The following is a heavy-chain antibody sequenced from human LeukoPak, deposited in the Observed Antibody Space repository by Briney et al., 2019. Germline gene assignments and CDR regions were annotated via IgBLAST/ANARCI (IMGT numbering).Heavy chain of an antibody. D-gene: IGHD6-13*01. V-gene: IGHV1-2*02. CDR1: GYTFTGYY. J-gene: IGHJ6*03. Sequence: ASVKVSCKASGYTFTGYYMHWVRQAPGQGLEWMGWINPNSGGTNYAQKFQGRVTMTRDTSISTAYMELSRLRSDDTAVYYCARVAAAAGTLSYYYYYMDVWGKGTTVTVSS. CDR3: ARVAAAAGTLSYYYYYMDV. CDR2: INPNSGGT.